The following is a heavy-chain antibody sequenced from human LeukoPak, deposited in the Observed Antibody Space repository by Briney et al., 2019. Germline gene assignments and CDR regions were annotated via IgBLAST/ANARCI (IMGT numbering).Heavy chain of an antibody. Sequence: GASVKVSCKASGYTFTGYYMHWVRQAPGQGLEWMGWINPNSGGTNYAQKFQGRVTMTRDTSISTAYMELSRLRSDDTAVYYCAREFRSSSWYDPVYWGQGTLVTVSS. V-gene: IGHV1-2*02. D-gene: IGHD6-13*01. J-gene: IGHJ4*02. CDR3: AREFRSSSWYDPVY. CDR2: INPNSGGT. CDR1: GYTFTGYY.